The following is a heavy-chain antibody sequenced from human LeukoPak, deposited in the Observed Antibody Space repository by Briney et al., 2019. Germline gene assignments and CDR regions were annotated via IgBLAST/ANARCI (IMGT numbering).Heavy chain of an antibody. D-gene: IGHD6-13*01. J-gene: IGHJ4*02. CDR2: SSGSGGST. CDR1: GFTFSSYA. Sequence: GGSLRLSCASSGFTFSSYAMSWVRQAPGQGLEWVSASSGSGGSTYYAHSVKGRFTISRDNSKNTLYLQMNSLRAEDTAVYYCAKDWGGIAAAGTYDYWGQGTLVTVSS. V-gene: IGHV3-23*01. CDR3: AKDWGGIAAAGTYDY.